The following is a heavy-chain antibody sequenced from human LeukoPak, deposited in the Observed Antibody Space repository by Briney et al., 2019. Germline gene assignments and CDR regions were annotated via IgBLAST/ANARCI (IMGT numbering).Heavy chain of an antibody. D-gene: IGHD6-13*01. Sequence: ASVKVSCKTSGYTFTSYGISWVRQAPGQGLEWLGWISAYKSNTKYAQKVQDRVSMTTDTSTSTAYMELRSLRSDDTAVYYCARKSGYSSSYGDYWGQGALITVSS. CDR2: ISAYKSNT. CDR3: ARKSGYSSSYGDY. V-gene: IGHV1-18*01. CDR1: GYTFTSYG. J-gene: IGHJ4*02.